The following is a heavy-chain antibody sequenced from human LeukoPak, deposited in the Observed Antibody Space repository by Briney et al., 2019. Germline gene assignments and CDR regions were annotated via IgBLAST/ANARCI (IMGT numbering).Heavy chain of an antibody. CDR1: GGSISSSSYY. Sequence: PSETLSLTCTVSGGSISSSSYYWAWIRQPPGKGLEWIGNIYYSGSPYYNPSLKGRFTMSVDTSKNQYSLKLSSVTAADTAVYYCARFNPAAGSFCFDYWGQGTLVTVSS. J-gene: IGHJ4*02. CDR2: IYYSGSP. V-gene: IGHV4-39*01. CDR3: ARFNPAAGSFCFDY. D-gene: IGHD6-13*01.